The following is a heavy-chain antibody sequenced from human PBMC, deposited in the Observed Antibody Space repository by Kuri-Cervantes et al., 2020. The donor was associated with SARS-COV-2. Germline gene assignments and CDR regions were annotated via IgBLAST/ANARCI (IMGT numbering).Heavy chain of an antibody. J-gene: IGHJ3*01. CDR3: SRSRVPAAAAL. Sequence: GSLRLSCTVSGGSISSQSYYWGWIRQPPGKGLEWIGSVYYSGTTYYNPSLKSRVTISLDTSKNQLSLNLNSVTAADTAVYYCSRSRVPAAAALWGQGTMVTVSS. D-gene: IGHD2-2*01. V-gene: IGHV4-39*01. CDR1: GGSISSQSYY. CDR2: VYYSGTT.